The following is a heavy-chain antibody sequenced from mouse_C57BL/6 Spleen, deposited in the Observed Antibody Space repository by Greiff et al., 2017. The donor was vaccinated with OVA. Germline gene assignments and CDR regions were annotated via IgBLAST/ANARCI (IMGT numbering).Heavy chain of an antibody. CDR1: GYTFTSYW. CDR3: ARTTVHYYAMDY. Sequence: QVQLQQPGAELVKPGASVKLSCKASGYTFTSYWMQWVKQRPGQGLEWIGEIDPSDSYTHSNQKFKGKATLTVDTSSSTAYMQLSSLTSEDSAVYYCARTTVHYYAMDYWGQGTSVTVSS. CDR2: IDPSDSYT. J-gene: IGHJ4*01. V-gene: IGHV1-50*01. D-gene: IGHD1-1*01.